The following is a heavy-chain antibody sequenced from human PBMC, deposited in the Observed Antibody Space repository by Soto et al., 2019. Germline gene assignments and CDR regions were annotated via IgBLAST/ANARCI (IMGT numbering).Heavy chain of an antibody. J-gene: IGHJ6*02. Sequence: PGGSPRLSSIYPGFTFSTYTMNRVRQSPGKELEWVSGIRGFSPYTFYAESVKGRFTISRDNAKNSLYLQMNSLRAEDTAVYYCARDRGYDAHDYYYNAMDVWGQGTTVTVSS. CDR3: ARDRGYDAHDYYYNAMDV. CDR1: GFTFSTYT. D-gene: IGHD3-10*01. CDR2: IRGFSPYT. V-gene: IGHV3-21*01.